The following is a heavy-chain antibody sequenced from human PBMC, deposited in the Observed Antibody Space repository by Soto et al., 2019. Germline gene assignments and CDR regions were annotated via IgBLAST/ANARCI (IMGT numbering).Heavy chain of an antibody. CDR2: ISGSGGST. J-gene: IGHJ4*02. CDR3: AKGWSCSSTSCYIFDY. D-gene: IGHD2-2*02. Sequence: GGSLRLSCAASGFTFSSYAMSWVRQAPGKGLEWVSAISGSGGSTYYADSVKGRFTISRDNSKNTLYLQMNSLRAEDTAVYYCAKGWSCSSTSCYIFDYWGQGTLVTVSS. V-gene: IGHV3-23*01. CDR1: GFTFSSYA.